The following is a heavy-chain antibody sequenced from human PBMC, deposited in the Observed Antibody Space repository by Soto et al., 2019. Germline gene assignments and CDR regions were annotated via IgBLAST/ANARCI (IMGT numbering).Heavy chain of an antibody. V-gene: IGHV1-69*13. J-gene: IGHJ5*02. D-gene: IGHD4-17*01. CDR3: ARGGDYGGNSDGYWFDP. Sequence: GASVKVSCKASGGTFSSYAFSWVRQATGQGLEWMGGIIPIFGRANYAQKFQGRVTITADESTSTGYMELSSLRPEDTAVYYCARGGDYGGNSDGYWFDPWGQGTLVTVSS. CDR2: IIPIFGRA. CDR1: GGTFSSYA.